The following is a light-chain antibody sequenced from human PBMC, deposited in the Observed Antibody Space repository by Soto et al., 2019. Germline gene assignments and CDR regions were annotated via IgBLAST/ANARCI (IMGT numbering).Light chain of an antibody. CDR2: DTS. Sequence: EIVLTQSPVTLSLSPGDTATLSCRASESVVRYLAWYQQKPGQAPRLLMYDTSKRATGIPARFSGSGYGRDFTLTISSLEPEDFAVYYCQQRSNWPLTFGGGTKVEI. CDR1: ESVVRY. J-gene: IGKJ4*01. CDR3: QQRSNWPLT. V-gene: IGKV3-11*02.